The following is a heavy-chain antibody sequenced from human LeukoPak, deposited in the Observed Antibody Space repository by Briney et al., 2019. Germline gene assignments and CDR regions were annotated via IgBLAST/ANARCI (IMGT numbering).Heavy chain of an antibody. CDR1: GFTFSDYG. Sequence: GGSLRLSCAASGFTFSDYGIHWVRPAPGQGLGWVALIWYDGSKKYYADSVKGRFTISSDNTKNTLYLQLNSLRADDTAVYYCARAHSSSSTFDRWGQGTLVTVSS. CDR2: IWYDGSKK. J-gene: IGHJ4*02. V-gene: IGHV3-33*01. D-gene: IGHD6-6*01. CDR3: ARAHSSSSTFDR.